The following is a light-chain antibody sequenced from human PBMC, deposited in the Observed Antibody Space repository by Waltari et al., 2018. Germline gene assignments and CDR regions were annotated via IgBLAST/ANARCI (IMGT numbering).Light chain of an antibody. CDR1: QSVSSY. CDR3: QQGGRWPFIT. Sequence: ELVLTQSPATLSLSPGERAALSCTASQSVSSYLAWYQPKPGQAPRLLIYDVSNRATGIPARFSGSGAGTDFTLTISTLEPEDFAVYYCQQGGRWPFITFGQGTRLEIK. J-gene: IGKJ5*01. V-gene: IGKV3-11*01. CDR2: DVS.